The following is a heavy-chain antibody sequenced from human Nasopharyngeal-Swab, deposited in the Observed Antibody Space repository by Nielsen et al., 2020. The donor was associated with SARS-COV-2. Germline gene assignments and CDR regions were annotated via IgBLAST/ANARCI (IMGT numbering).Heavy chain of an antibody. CDR3: ARIKRHSSSSGADYYYGMDV. D-gene: IGHD6-6*01. CDR2: IFSNDEK. J-gene: IGHJ6*02. V-gene: IGHV2-26*01. Sequence: WIRQPPGKALEWLAHIFSNDEKSYSTSLKSRLTISKDTSKSQVVLTMTNMDPVDTATYYCARIKRHSSSSGADYYYGMDVWGQGTTVTVSS.